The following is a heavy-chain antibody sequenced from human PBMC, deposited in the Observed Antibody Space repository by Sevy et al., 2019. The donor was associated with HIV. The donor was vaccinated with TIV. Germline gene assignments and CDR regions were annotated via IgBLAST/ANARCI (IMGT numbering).Heavy chain of an antibody. CDR1: GFTFSNYA. J-gene: IGHJ4*02. D-gene: IGHD5-18*01. Sequence: GGSLRLSCGASGFTFSNYAMSWVRQAPGKGPEWVSGINNGGSTYYADSVKGRFTISRDNSKKMVFLQMNSLRAEDTTVYYCASGDTTMITDLDYWGQGALVTVSS. CDR2: INNGGST. CDR3: ASGDTTMITDLDY. V-gene: IGHV3-23*01.